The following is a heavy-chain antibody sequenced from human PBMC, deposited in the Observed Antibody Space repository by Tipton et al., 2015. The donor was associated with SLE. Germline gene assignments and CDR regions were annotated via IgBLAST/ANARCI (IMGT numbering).Heavy chain of an antibody. J-gene: IGHJ3*02. CDR2: IYISGST. D-gene: IGHD1-26*01. Sequence: TLSLTCTVSGGSISSGSYYWSWIRQPAGKGLEWIGRIYISGSTNYNPSLKSRVTISADTTKNQFSLKLSSVTAADTAAYYCARAGSAFDIWGQGTMVTVSS. CDR1: GGSISSGSYY. CDR3: ARAGSAFDI. V-gene: IGHV4-61*02.